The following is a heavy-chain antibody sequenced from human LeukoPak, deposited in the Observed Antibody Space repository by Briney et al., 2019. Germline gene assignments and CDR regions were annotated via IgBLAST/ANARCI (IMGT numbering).Heavy chain of an antibody. CDR1: GYTFTSYA. V-gene: IGHV7-4-1*02. CDR3: ARVRVVTLYYYYYYMDV. Sequence: ASVNVSFKASGYTFTSYAMNWVRQAPGQGLEWMGWINTNTGNQTYAQGFTGRFVFSLDTSVSTAYLQISSLKAEDTAVYYCARVRVVTLYYYYYYMDVWGKGTTVTVSS. D-gene: IGHD3-3*01. CDR2: INTNTGNQ. J-gene: IGHJ6*03.